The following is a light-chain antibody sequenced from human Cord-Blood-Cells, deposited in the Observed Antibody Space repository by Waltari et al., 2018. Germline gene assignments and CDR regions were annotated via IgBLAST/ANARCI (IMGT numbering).Light chain of an antibody. V-gene: IGKV3-11*01. CDR1: QSVSSY. Sequence: DIVLTQSPATLSLSPGERATLSCRASQSVSSYLAWYQQKPGQAPRLLIYDASNRATGIPARFSGSGSGTDFTLTISSLEPEDFAVYYCQQRSNWHTFGQGTKVEIK. CDR2: DAS. CDR3: QQRSNWHT. J-gene: IGKJ1*01.